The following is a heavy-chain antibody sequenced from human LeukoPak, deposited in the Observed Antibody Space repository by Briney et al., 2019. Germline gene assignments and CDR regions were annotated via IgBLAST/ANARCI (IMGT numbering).Heavy chain of an antibody. J-gene: IGHJ6*03. Sequence: PGGSLRLSCAASGFTFSSYAMHWVRQAPGKGLEYVSAISSNGGSTYYANSVKGRFTISRDNSKNTLYLQMNSLRAEDTAVYYCARQLLVAHYNYYMDVWGKGTTLTVSS. CDR2: ISSNGGST. CDR1: GFTFSSYA. CDR3: ARQLLVAHYNYYMDV. V-gene: IGHV3-64*01. D-gene: IGHD2-8*02.